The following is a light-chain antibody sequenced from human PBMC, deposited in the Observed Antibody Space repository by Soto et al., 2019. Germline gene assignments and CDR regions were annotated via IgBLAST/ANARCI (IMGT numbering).Light chain of an antibody. J-gene: IGKJ1*01. CDR3: QQYNIYSWS. CDR1: QSISSW. Sequence: DIQMTQSPSTLSASVGDRVTITCRASQSISSWLAWYQQKPGKAPKLLIYNASSLESGVTSRFSGSGSGTEFTLIISSLQSDDFATYYLQQYNIYSWSFRRGNKVEIK. CDR2: NAS. V-gene: IGKV1-5*01.